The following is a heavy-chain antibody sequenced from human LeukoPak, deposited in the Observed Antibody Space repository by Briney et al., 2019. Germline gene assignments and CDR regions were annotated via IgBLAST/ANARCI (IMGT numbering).Heavy chain of an antibody. CDR3: AKDSSRWAFDS. CDR2: TSYDGSNE. CDR1: GVTLSSYG. D-gene: IGHD6-13*01. Sequence: PRRSLRLSCTASGVTLSSYGMHWVRQAPGKGLEWVAVTSYDGSNEYYADSMKGRFTVSRDNSKNTLYLQMNGLRTEDTAVYYCAKDSSRWAFDSWGQGTLVTVSS. V-gene: IGHV3-30*18. J-gene: IGHJ4*02.